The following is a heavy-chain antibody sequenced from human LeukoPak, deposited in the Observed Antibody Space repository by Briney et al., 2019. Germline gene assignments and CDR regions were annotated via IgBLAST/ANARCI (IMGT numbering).Heavy chain of an antibody. CDR1: GGSISSYY. CDR3: ARGGGYCSSTSCPPFDP. D-gene: IGHD2-2*01. CDR2: IYTSGST. Sequence: SETLSLTCTVSGGSISSYYWSWIRQPAGKGLEWIGRIYTSGSTNYNPSLKSRVTMSVDTSKNQFSLKLSSVNAEDMAVYYCARGGGYCSSTSCPPFDPWGQGTLVTVSS. J-gene: IGHJ5*02. V-gene: IGHV4-4*07.